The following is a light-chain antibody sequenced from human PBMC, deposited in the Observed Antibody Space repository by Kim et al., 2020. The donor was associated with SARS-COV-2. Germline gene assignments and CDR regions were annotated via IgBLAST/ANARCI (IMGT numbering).Light chain of an antibody. CDR3: GTWDSSLSAGV. J-gene: IGLJ3*02. CDR2: DNN. Sequence: QSVLTQPPSVSAAPGQRVTISCSGSSSNIGSNSVSWYQQVPGTAPKLLIYDNNDRPSGIPDRFSGSKSGTSATLGITGLQTGDEADYYCGTWDSSLSAGVFGGGTQLTVL. CDR1: SSNIGSNS. V-gene: IGLV1-51*01.